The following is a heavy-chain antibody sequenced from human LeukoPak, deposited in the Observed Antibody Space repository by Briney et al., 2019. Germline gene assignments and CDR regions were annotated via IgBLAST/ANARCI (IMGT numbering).Heavy chain of an antibody. CDR1: GGSISSYY. V-gene: IGHV4-59*01. Sequence: SETLSLTCTVSGGSISSYYWSWIRQPPGKGLEWIGYIYYSGGTNYNPSLKSRVTISVDTSKNQFSLKLSSVTAADTAVYYCARARYYDFWSGSDAFDIWGQGTMVTVSS. J-gene: IGHJ3*02. CDR2: IYYSGGT. CDR3: ARARYYDFWSGSDAFDI. D-gene: IGHD3-3*01.